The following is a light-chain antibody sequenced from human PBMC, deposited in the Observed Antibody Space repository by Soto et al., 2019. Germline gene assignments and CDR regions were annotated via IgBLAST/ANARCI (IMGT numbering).Light chain of an antibody. V-gene: IGLV1-40*01. CDR1: SSNIGAGYD. Sequence: QSVLTQPPSVSGAPGQRVTISCTGSSSNIGAGYDVHWYQQIPGTAPKLLIYGNSNRPSGVPDRFSGSKSGTSASLAITGLQAEDEADYYCQSYGGSLSGYVFGTGTKLTVL. CDR3: QSYGGSLSGYV. J-gene: IGLJ1*01. CDR2: GNS.